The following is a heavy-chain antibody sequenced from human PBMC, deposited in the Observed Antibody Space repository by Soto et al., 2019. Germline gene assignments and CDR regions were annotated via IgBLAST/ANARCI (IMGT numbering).Heavy chain of an antibody. CDR3: ARDPSRRSPPEY. Sequence: QVQLVESGGGLVKPGGSLRLSCTASGFTFSDYYMNWFRQAPGKGLEWVSYISSTSAYTKYADSVKGRFTISRDNAENLLYLQMDGLRAEDTAVYYCARDPSRRSPPEYWGQGTLVTVSS. CDR1: GFTFSDYY. CDR2: ISSTSAYT. V-gene: IGHV3-11*05. J-gene: IGHJ4*02.